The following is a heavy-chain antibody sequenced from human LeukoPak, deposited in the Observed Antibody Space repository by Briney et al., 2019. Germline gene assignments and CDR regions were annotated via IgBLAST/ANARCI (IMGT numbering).Heavy chain of an antibody. D-gene: IGHD3-3*01. CDR2: IYYSGST. J-gene: IGHJ6*03. V-gene: IGHV4-30-4*08. CDR3: AREVTIFGVVAHYMDV. Sequence: SQTLSLTCTVSGGSISSGDYYWSWIRQPPGKGLEWIGYIYYSGSTYYSPSLKSRVTISVDTSKNQFSLKLSSVTAADTAVYYCAREVTIFGVVAHYMDVWGKGTTVTVSS. CDR1: GGSISSGDYY.